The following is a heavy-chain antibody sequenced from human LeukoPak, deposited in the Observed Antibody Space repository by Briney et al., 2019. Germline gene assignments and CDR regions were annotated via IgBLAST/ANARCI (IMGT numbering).Heavy chain of an antibody. Sequence: ASVKVSCKASEYTFTAYYMHWVHWVRQAPGQGLEWMGIINPSGGSTSYAQKFQGRVTMTRDTSTSTVYMELSSLRSEDTAVYYCARDHRYSSSPPDPPIYGMDVWGQGTTVTVSS. J-gene: IGHJ6*02. D-gene: IGHD6-6*01. CDR2: INPSGGST. V-gene: IGHV1-46*01. CDR3: ARDHRYSSSPPDPPIYGMDV. CDR1: EYTFTAYY.